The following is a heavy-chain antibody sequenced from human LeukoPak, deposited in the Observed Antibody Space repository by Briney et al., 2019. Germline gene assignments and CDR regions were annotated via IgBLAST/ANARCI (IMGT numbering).Heavy chain of an antibody. D-gene: IGHD5-12*01. J-gene: IGHJ4*02. V-gene: IGHV4-59*01. CDR2: IYYSGST. CDR1: GGSISSYY. CDR3: ARQGYMGFDY. Sequence: KPSETLSLTCTVSGGSISSYYWSWIRQPPGRGLEWIGYIYYSGSTNYNPSLKSRVTISVDTSKNQFSLKLSSVTAADTAVYYCARQGYMGFDYWGQGTLVTVSS.